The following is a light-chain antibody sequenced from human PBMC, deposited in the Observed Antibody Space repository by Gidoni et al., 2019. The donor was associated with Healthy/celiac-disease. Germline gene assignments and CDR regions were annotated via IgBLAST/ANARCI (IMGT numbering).Light chain of an antibody. CDR2: DAA. CDR3: QQYDNLLALT. V-gene: IGKV1-33*01. CDR1: QDISNY. Sequence: DIQMTHSPSSLSASVGDGVTITCQASQDISNYLNWYQQKQGKAPKLLIYDAANLETGVPSRFSGSGAGTDFTFTISSLQPEDIATYYCQQYDNLLALTFGGGTKVEIK. J-gene: IGKJ4*01.